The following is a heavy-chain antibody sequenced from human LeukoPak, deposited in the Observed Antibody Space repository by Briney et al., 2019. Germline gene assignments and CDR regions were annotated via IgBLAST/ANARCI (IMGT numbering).Heavy chain of an antibody. CDR3: AVRITMVRGVPDYFDY. CDR1: GFTFSSYA. CDR2: ISGSGGST. V-gene: IGHV3-23*01. J-gene: IGHJ4*02. Sequence: GGSLRLSCAASGFTFSSYAMSWVRQAPEKGQEWVSAISGSGGSTYYADSVKGRFTFSRDNSKNTLYLQMNSLRAEDTAVYYCAVRITMVRGVPDYFDYWGQGTLVTASS. D-gene: IGHD3-10*01.